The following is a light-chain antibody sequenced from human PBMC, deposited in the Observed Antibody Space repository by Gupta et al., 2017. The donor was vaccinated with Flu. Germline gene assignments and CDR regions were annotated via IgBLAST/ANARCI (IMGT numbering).Light chain of an antibody. CDR1: QSVSSSY. CDR3: QQYGSSPSWT. CDR2: GAS. Sequence: DIVLTQSPGTLSLSPGERATLSCRASQSVSSSYLAWYQQKPGQAPRLLIYGASSRATGIPDRFSGSGSGTDFTLTISRLEPEDFAVYDCQQYGSSPSWTFGQGTKLEIK. J-gene: IGKJ2*02. V-gene: IGKV3-20*01.